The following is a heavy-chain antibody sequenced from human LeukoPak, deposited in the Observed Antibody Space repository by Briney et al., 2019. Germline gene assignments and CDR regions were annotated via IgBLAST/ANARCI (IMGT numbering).Heavy chain of an antibody. CDR1: GDSVSSNSAA. V-gene: IGHV6-1*01. J-gene: IGHJ3*02. Sequence: SQTLSLNCAISGDSVSSNSAAWNWIRQSPSRGLEWLGRTYFRSKWYNDYAVSVKSRIIINADTSKNHFSLQLNSVTPADTAVYFCARNGIGTTYDAFGIWGQGTMVTVSS. CDR2: TYFRSKWYN. D-gene: IGHD1-1*01. CDR3: ARNGIGTTYDAFGI.